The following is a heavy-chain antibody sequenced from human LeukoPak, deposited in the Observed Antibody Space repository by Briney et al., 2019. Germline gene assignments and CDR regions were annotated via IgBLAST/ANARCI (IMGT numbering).Heavy chain of an antibody. Sequence: PGGSLRLSCAASGFTFSSYSMNWVRQAPGKGLEWVSSISSSSSYIYYADSVKGRFTISRDNAKNSLYLQMNRLRAEDTAVYYCARDGWGAAAGPWWGQGTLVTVSS. CDR1: GFTFSSYS. CDR3: ARDGWGAAAGPW. D-gene: IGHD6-13*01. J-gene: IGHJ4*02. V-gene: IGHV3-21*01. CDR2: ISSSSSYI.